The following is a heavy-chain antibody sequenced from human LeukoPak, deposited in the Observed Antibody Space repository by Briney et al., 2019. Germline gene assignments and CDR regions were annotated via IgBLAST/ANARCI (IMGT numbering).Heavy chain of an antibody. CDR2: ISYDGSNK. D-gene: IGHD1-26*01. CDR3: AKLEVGATFDY. CDR1: GFTFSSYG. Sequence: GESLKISCAASGFTFSSYGMHWVRQAPGKGLEWVAVISYDGSNKYYADSVKGRFTISRDNSKNTLYLQMNSLRAEDTAVYYCAKLEVGATFDYWGQGTLVTVSS. V-gene: IGHV3-30*18. J-gene: IGHJ4*02.